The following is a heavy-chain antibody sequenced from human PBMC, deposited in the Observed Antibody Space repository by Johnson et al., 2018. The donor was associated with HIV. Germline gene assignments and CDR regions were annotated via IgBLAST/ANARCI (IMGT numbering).Heavy chain of an antibody. Sequence: VQLVESGGGLAQPGGSLRLSCAASGFTFSSYWMTWVRQAPGKGLEWVANIKQDGSEKYYVDSVKGRFTISRDNAKNSLYLQRNSLRAEDTALYYCARASYVWGSYRYTGVCGAFDIWGQGTMVTVSS. CDR3: ARASYVWGSYRYTGVCGAFDI. CDR1: GFTFSSYW. V-gene: IGHV3-7*05. J-gene: IGHJ3*02. D-gene: IGHD3-16*02. CDR2: IKQDGSEK.